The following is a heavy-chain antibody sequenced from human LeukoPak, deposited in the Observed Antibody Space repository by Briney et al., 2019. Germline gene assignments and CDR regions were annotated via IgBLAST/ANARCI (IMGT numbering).Heavy chain of an antibody. CDR2: IRQDGSEK. D-gene: IGHD3-3*01. Sequence: GGSLRLSCAASGFIFSDYWVNWVRQAPGKGLEWVASIRQDGSEKTYVDSVKGRFTISRDNTKSSLNLQMSSLTAEDTAVHYCARDDLIIKGDYWGQGTLVIVSS. CDR1: GFIFSDYW. CDR3: ARDDLIIKGDY. V-gene: IGHV3-7*01. J-gene: IGHJ4*02.